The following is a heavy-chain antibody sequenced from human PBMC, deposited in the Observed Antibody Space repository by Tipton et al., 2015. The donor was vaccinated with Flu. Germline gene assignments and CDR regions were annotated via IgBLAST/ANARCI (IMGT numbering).Heavy chain of an antibody. D-gene: IGHD3-9*01. V-gene: IGHV4-31*03. CDR2: IYFSDT. CDR1: GVSVSPGGYH. CDR3: ARDPGAYYDIMTGHRSGHIFDI. Sequence: TLSLTCSVSGVSVSPGGYHWTWIRQFPGKGLEWIGSIYFSDTFYNPSLKTRVTISVDTSKNQFSLKLTSMTAADAAVYYCARDPGAYYDIMTGHRSGHIFDIWGHGTVVTVSS. J-gene: IGHJ3*02.